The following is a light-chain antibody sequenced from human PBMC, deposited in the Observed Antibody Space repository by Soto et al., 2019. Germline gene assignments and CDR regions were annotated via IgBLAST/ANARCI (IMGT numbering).Light chain of an antibody. CDR1: QNISIY. CDR3: QQRRSWPRA. J-gene: IGKJ1*01. CDR2: DAS. Sequence: IVLTQSPATLSLSPGERATLSCRASQNISIYLAWYQQKPGQAPRLLIYDASNRATGIPARFSGSGSGTDFTLTISSLEPEDFAVYYCQQRRSWPRAFGQGTKVEFK. V-gene: IGKV3-11*01.